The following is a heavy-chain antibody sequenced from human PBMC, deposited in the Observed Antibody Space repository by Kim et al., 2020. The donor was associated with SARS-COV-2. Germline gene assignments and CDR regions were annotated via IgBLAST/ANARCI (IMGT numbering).Heavy chain of an antibody. Sequence: KDYADSVKGRFTITSDNSKNTLYLKMNSLGAEDTAVYYCAREAGSGSFIDYGGQGTLVTVSS. V-gene: IGHV3-33*01. J-gene: IGHJ4*02. CDR2: K. CDR3: AREAGSGSFIDY. D-gene: IGHD1-26*01.